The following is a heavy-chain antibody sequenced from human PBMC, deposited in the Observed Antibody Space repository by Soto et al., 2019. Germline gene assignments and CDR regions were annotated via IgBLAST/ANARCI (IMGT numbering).Heavy chain of an antibody. Sequence: QVQLVQSGSEVTKPGSAVKVSCKASGGTFSSYAISWVRQAPGQGLEWMGGIIPIFGTANYAQKFQGRVTITADESTSIAYMELSSLRSEDTAVYYCARMEDIVVLPAAMYGGVFDYWGQGTLVTVSS. D-gene: IGHD2-2*01. V-gene: IGHV1-69*01. CDR3: ARMEDIVVLPAAMYGGVFDY. CDR1: GGTFSSYA. CDR2: IIPIFGTA. J-gene: IGHJ4*02.